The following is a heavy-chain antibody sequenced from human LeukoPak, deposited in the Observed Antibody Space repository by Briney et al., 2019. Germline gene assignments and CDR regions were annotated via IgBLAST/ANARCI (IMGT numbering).Heavy chain of an antibody. CDR1: GGSISSGDYY. Sequence: SQTLSLTCTVSGGSISSGDYYWSWIRQPPGKGLEWIGYIYYSGSTYYNPSLKSRVTISVDTSKNQFSLKLSSVTAADTAVYYCARASQQLVAFDIWGQGTMVTVSS. CDR2: IYYSGST. CDR3: ARASQQLVAFDI. D-gene: IGHD6-13*01. J-gene: IGHJ3*02. V-gene: IGHV4-30-4*01.